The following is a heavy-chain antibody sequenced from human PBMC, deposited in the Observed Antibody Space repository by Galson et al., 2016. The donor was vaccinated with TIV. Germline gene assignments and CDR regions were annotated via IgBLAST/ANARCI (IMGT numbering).Heavy chain of an antibody. V-gene: IGHV3-23*01. Sequence: SLRLSCAASGFTFDYYAMSWVRQAPGKGLEWVSSISGSGTITYFADSVKGRFTISRDNSRNTLYLQLNSLRAEDKAVYYCAKRINYGGDAFENWGQGTMVTVSS. CDR1: GFTFDYYA. J-gene: IGHJ3*02. CDR3: AKRINYGGDAFEN. CDR2: ISGSGTIT. D-gene: IGHD4-23*01.